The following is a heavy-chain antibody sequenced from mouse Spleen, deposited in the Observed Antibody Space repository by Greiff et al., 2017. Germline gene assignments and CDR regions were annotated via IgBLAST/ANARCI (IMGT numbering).Heavy chain of an antibody. CDR3: TRSDYDYGY. CDR2: IDPETGGT. D-gene: IGHD2-4*01. V-gene: IGHV1-15*01. CDR1: GYTFTDYE. Sequence: QVQLKQSGAELVRPGASVTLSCKASGYTFTDYEMHWVKQTPVHGLEWIGAIDPETGGTAYNQKFKGKAILTADKSSSTAYMELRSLTSEDSAVYYCTRSDYDYGYWGQGTTLTVSS. J-gene: IGHJ2*01.